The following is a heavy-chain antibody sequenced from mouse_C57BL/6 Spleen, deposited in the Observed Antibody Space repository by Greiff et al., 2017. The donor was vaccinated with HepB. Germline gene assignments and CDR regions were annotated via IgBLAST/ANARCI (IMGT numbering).Heavy chain of an antibody. Sequence: EVMLVESGGGLVKPGGSLKLSCAASGFTFSSYAMSWVRQTPEKRLEWVATISDGGSYTYYPDNVKGRFTISRDNAKNNLYLQMSHLKSEDTAMYYCARDMDYDYAMDYWGQGTSVTVSS. V-gene: IGHV5-4*01. CDR2: ISDGGSYT. J-gene: IGHJ4*01. CDR1: GFTFSSYA. D-gene: IGHD2-4*01. CDR3: ARDMDYDYAMDY.